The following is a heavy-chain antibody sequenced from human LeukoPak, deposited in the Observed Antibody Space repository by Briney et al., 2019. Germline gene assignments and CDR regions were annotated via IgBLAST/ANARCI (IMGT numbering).Heavy chain of an antibody. Sequence: PGGSLRLSCAASGFTFSSYWMHWVRQAPGKVLVWVSRSNSDGSRTRYADSVKGRFTISRDNAKNTLYLQMNSLRVEDTAVYYCAREQITPDPDFDYWGQGTLVTVSS. D-gene: IGHD3-16*01. J-gene: IGHJ4*02. CDR3: AREQITPDPDFDY. V-gene: IGHV3-74*01. CDR1: GFTFSSYW. CDR2: SNSDGSRT.